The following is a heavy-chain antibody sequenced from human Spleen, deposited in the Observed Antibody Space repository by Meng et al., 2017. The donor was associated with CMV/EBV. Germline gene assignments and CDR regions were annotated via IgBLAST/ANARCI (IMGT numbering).Heavy chain of an antibody. Sequence: GESLKISCAGSGFTFSRYSMNWVRQAPGKGLEWVSFISSSGSNIYYGDSVKGRFTISRDNAKKSLYLQMNSLRAEDTAVYYCASGGSYLGGDAFDIWGQGTMVTVSS. V-gene: IGHV3-21*01. J-gene: IGHJ3*02. CDR2: ISSSGSNI. D-gene: IGHD1-26*01. CDR1: GFTFSRYS. CDR3: ASGGSYLGGDAFDI.